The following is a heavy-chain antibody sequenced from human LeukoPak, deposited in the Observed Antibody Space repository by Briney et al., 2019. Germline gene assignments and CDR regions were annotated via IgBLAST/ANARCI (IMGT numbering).Heavy chain of an antibody. CDR1: GGSISSSSYY. V-gene: IGHV4-39*07. D-gene: IGHD3-22*01. CDR3: ARGGPAPDSSGYYYFDY. J-gene: IGHJ4*02. Sequence: PSETLSLTCTVSGGSISSSSYYWGWIRQPPGKGLEWIGSIYYSGSTNYNPSLKSRVTISVDTSKNQFSLKLSSVTAADTAVYYCARGGPAPDSSGYYYFDYWGQGTLVTVSS. CDR2: IYYSGST.